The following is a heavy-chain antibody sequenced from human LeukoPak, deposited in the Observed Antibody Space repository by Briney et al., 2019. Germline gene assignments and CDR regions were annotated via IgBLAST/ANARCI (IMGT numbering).Heavy chain of an antibody. CDR2: IYYSGST. V-gene: IGHV4-59*01. CDR1: GGSISSYY. J-gene: IGHJ4*02. CDR3: ARAARSSSWYFDY. Sequence: SETLSLTCTVSGGSISSYYWSWIRQPPGKGMEWIGYIYYSGSTNYNPSLKSRVTISVDTSKNQFSLMLSAVTAADTAVYYCARAARSSSWYFDYWGQGTLVTVSS. D-gene: IGHD6-13*01.